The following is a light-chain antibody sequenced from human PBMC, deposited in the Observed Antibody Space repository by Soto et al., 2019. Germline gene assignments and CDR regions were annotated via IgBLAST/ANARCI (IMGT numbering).Light chain of an antibody. CDR3: QQLKSYPFT. Sequence: AIQLTQSPSSLSASVGDRVSITCRASQGISSALAWYQHKPGKPPKILIYDASSLQSGVPSRFSRSESGTECTLTISSLQPEDFATYYCQQLKSYPFTFGQGTRLEIK. J-gene: IGKJ5*01. CDR1: QGISSA. V-gene: IGKV1-13*02. CDR2: DAS.